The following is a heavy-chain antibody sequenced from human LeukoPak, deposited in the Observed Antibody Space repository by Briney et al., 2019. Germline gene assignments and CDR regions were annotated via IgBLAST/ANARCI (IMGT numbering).Heavy chain of an antibody. J-gene: IGHJ4*02. CDR1: GFTLSRYW. D-gene: IGHD3-9*01. CDR3: ARGHYDVLAASYKWTPDY. Sequence: GGSPTLSCAAGFTLSRYWMNWVRQAPGKGLEWVSSITSGGDYIYYADSVKGRFTTSRDNAKNSLSLQLNSLRVEDTAVYYCARGHYDVLAASYKWTPDYWGQGTLVTVSS. V-gene: IGHV3-21*01. CDR2: ITSGGDYI.